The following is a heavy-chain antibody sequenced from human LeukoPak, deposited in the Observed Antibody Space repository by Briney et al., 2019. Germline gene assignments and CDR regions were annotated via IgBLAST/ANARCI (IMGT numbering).Heavy chain of an antibody. CDR2: MNPNSGNT. CDR1: GYTFTSYD. Sequence: GASVKVSCKASGYTFTSYDINWVRQATGQGLEWMGWMNPNSGNTGYAQKFQGRVTITRNTSISTAYMELSSLRSEDTAVYYCARGNKQQLVPPRRYYYYYMDVWGKGTTVTVSS. CDR3: ARGNKQQLVPPRRYYYYYMDV. J-gene: IGHJ6*03. D-gene: IGHD6-13*01. V-gene: IGHV1-8*01.